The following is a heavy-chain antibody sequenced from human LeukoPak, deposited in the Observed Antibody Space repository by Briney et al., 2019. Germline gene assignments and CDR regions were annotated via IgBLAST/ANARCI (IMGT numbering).Heavy chain of an antibody. Sequence: GGSLRLSCSASGFTFSSYGMSWVRQAPGKGLEWVANIKQDGSEKYYVDSVKGRFTISRDNAKNSLYLQMNSLRAEDTAVYYCARGERDYYYYYMDVWGKGTTVTVSS. J-gene: IGHJ6*03. V-gene: IGHV3-7*04. CDR1: GFTFSSYG. CDR3: ARGERDYYYYYMDV. CDR2: IKQDGSEK.